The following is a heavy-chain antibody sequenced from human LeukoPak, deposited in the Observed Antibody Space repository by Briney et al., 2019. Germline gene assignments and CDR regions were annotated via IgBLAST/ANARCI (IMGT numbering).Heavy chain of an antibody. D-gene: IGHD4-17*01. CDR1: GGSFSGYY. CDR3: ARAWDYGDYFDY. CDR2: INHSGST. J-gene: IGHJ4*02. Sequence: SETLSLTCAVYGGSFSGYYWSWIRHPPGKGLEWIGEINHSGSTNYNPSLKSRVTISVDTSKNQFSLKLSSVTAADTAVYYCARAWDYGDYFDYWGQGTLVTVSS. V-gene: IGHV4-34*01.